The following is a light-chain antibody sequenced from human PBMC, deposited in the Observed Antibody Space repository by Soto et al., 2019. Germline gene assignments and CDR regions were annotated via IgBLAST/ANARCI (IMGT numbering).Light chain of an antibody. J-gene: IGKJ4*01. CDR3: QQYSNWPLT. Sequence: EIVMTQSPATLSVSPGERATLSCRASQSVSVYLDWYQQKPGQAPRLLISDASNRAPGIPARFSGSGSGTEFTLTISSLQSEDFAVYYCQQYSNWPLTFGGGTKVDIK. CDR2: DAS. CDR1: QSVSVY. V-gene: IGKV3D-15*01.